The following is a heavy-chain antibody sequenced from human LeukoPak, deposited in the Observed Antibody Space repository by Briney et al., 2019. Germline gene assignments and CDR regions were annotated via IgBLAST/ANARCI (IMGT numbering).Heavy chain of an antibody. CDR1: GFTFSSYG. CDR3: AKTGSGWDDDYYYYMDV. D-gene: IGHD6-19*01. CDR2: ISYDGSNK. Sequence: PGGSLRLSCAASGFTFSSYGMHWVRQAPGKGLEWVAVISYDGSNKYYADSVKGRFTISRDNSKNTLYLQMNSLRAEDTAVYYCAKTGSGWDDDYYYYMDVWGKGTTVTVSS. V-gene: IGHV3-30*18. J-gene: IGHJ6*03.